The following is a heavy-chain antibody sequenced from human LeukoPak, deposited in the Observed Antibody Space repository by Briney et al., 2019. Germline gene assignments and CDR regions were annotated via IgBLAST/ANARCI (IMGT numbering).Heavy chain of an antibody. CDR1: GFTFSSYA. CDR3: ARGGGLDV. V-gene: IGHV3-7*03. Sequence: GGSLRLSCAASGFTFSSYAMHWVRQAPGKGLEWVASINHNGNVNYYVDSVKGRFTISRDNAKNSLYLQMSNLRAEDTAVYFCARGGGLDVWGQGATVTVSS. CDR2: INHNGNVN. D-gene: IGHD3-16*01. J-gene: IGHJ6*02.